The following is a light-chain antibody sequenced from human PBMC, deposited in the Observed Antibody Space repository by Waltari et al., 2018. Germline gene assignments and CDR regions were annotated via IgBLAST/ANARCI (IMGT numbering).Light chain of an antibody. CDR2: VDN. V-gene: IGLV3-21*02. J-gene: IGLJ3*02. CDR1: DIGKKT. Sequence: SYVLTQPHSVSVAPGQTARIPCGGHDIGKKTVHWYQQKAGQAPVLVIYVDNDRPSGIPERFSGSNFGNTATLAISRVEAGDEADYYCQVWDSIPDEGVFGGGTKLTVL. CDR3: QVWDSIPDEGV.